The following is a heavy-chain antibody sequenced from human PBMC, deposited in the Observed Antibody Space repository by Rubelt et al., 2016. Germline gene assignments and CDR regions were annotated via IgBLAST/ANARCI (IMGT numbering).Heavy chain of an antibody. CDR3: ARDQRDSSSQGTFDY. Sequence: LEGVAVISYDGSNKYYADSVKGRFTISRDNAKNSLYLQMNSLRDEDTAVYYCARDQRDSSSQGTFDYWGQGTLVTVSS. V-gene: IGHV3-33*05. D-gene: IGHD6-13*01. CDR2: ISYDGSNK. J-gene: IGHJ4*02.